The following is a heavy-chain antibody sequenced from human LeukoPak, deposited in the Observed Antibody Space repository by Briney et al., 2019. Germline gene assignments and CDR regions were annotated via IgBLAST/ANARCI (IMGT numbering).Heavy chain of an antibody. J-gene: IGHJ4*02. CDR3: ARYYYDSSGYYYDY. V-gene: IGHV3-64*01. CDR2: ISSNGGST. CDR1: GFTFSSYA. Sequence: PGGSLRLSCAASGFTFSSYAMPWVRQAPGKGLEYVSAISSNGGSTYYANSVKGRFTISRDNSKNTLYLQMGSLRAEDMAVYYCARYYYDSSGYYYDYWGQGTLVTVSS. D-gene: IGHD3-22*01.